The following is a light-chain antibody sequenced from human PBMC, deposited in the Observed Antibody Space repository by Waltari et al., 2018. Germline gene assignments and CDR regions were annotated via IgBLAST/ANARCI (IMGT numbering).Light chain of an antibody. CDR2: FAS. J-gene: IGKJ2*01. CDR1: QTTNKW. V-gene: IGKV1-5*03. CDR3: QQYNTYRYT. Sequence: DIQMTQSPSTLSASVGDRVTITCRASQTTNKWLAWYQQKPGKAPKLLIYFASTLESGVPSRFSGTGSGAEYTLTISSLQPDDFATYYCQQYNTYRYTFGQGTKLEIK.